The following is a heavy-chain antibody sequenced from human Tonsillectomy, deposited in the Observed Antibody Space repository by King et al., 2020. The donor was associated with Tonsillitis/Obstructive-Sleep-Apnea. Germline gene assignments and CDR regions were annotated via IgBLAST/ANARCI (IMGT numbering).Heavy chain of an antibody. Sequence: VQLVESGGGLVQPGGSLRLSCSASGFTFSSYAMHWVRQAPGKGLEYVSAISSNGGSTYYTDSVKGRFTISRDNSKNTLYLQMSSLRAEDTAVYYCVKDFPVGCSSTSCYNSYYYMDVWGKGTTVTVSS. CDR2: ISSNGGST. CDR1: GFTFSSYA. D-gene: IGHD2-2*02. CDR3: VKDFPVGCSSTSCYNSYYYMDV. J-gene: IGHJ6*03. V-gene: IGHV3-64D*06.